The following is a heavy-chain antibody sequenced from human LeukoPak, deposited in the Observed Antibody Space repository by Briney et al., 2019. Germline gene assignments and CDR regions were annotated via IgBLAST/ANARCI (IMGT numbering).Heavy chain of an antibody. CDR2: INHSGST. J-gene: IGHJ6*02. CDR3: ARLPRTPYDVIDV. V-gene: IGHV4-34*01. CDR1: GGSFSGYY. Sequence: SETLSLTCAVYGGSFSGYYWSWIRQPPGKGLEWIGEINHSGSTNYNPPLKSRVTITVDTSKNQFSLKLSSVTAADTAVYYCARLPRTPYDVIDVWGQGTTVTVSS.